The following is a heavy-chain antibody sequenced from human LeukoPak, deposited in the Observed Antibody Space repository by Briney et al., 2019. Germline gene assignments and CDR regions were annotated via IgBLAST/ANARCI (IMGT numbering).Heavy chain of an antibody. V-gene: IGHV5-51*01. J-gene: IGHJ4*02. CDR3: AKALGGSGWRFEY. D-gene: IGHD6-19*01. Sequence: GESLKVSCQASGYTFSSYWIAWVRQVPGKGLEFMGVIYPGDSDTRYRPSFQGQVTISADKSISTAYLQWSSLKASDTAMYYCAKALGGSGWRFEYWRQGTLVTVSS. CDR2: IYPGDSDT. CDR1: GYTFSSYW.